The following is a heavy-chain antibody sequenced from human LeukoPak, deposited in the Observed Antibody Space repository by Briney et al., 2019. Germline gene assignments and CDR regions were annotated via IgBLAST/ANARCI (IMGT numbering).Heavy chain of an antibody. D-gene: IGHD3-3*01. CDR2: IKQDGSEK. V-gene: IGHV3-7*01. CDR1: EFTFNIYW. J-gene: IGHJ4*02. CDR3: ARVRFLERSQYYFDY. Sequence: GGSLRLSCAASEFTFNIYWMSWVRQAPGKGLEWVANIKQDGSEKYYVDSVEGRFTISRDNAKNSLYLQMNSLRAEDTAVYYCARVRFLERSQYYFDYWGQGTLVTVSP.